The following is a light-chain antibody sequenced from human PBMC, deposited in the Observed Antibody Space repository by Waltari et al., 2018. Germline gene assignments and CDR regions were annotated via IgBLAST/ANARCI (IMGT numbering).Light chain of an antibody. CDR2: QVS. CDR3: MQGSHWPPWT. Sequence: EVVMTQSPLSLPVTLGQPASISCRSSQSLDHSDGNTYLNWFHQRPGQSPRRLLYQVSNRDSGVPDRSSGSGSGTEFTLKISSVEAEDVGVYYCMQGSHWPPWTFGQGTRVEIK. CDR1: QSLDHSDGNTY. J-gene: IGKJ1*01. V-gene: IGKV2-30*02.